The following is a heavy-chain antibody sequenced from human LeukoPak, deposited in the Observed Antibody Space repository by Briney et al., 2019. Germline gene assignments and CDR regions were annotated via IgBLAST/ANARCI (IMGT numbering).Heavy chain of an antibody. J-gene: IGHJ4*02. CDR3: ARDFGRSSHYFAF. D-gene: IGHD3-9*01. CDR2: IKQDGSKK. CDR1: EFTFSSYG. V-gene: IGHV3-7*01. Sequence: GGTLRLSCTASEFTFSSYGMSWVRQAPGKGLEWVAYIKQDGSKKYYVDSVRGRLTISRDNAENSLFLQMKRLRVEDTAVYYCARDFGRSSHYFAFGGRGTPVTVPS.